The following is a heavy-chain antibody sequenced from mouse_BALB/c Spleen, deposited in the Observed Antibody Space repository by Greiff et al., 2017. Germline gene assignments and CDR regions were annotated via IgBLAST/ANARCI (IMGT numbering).Heavy chain of an antibody. CDR3: ARSMITTNVGFAY. V-gene: IGHV1-80*01. CDR1: GYAFSSYW. D-gene: IGHD2-4*01. Sequence: VKLQESGAELVRPGSSVKISCKASGYAFSSYWMNWVKQRPGQGLEWIGQIYPGDGDTNYNGKFKGKATLTADKSSSTAYMQLSSLTSEDSAVYFCARSMITTNVGFAYWGQGTLVTVSA. J-gene: IGHJ3*01. CDR2: IYPGDGDT.